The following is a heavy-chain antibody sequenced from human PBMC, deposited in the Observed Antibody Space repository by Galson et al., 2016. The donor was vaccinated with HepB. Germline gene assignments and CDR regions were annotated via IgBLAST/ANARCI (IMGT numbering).Heavy chain of an antibody. J-gene: IGHJ4*02. CDR2: ISGSGGST. D-gene: IGHD2-2*01. Sequence: SLRLSCAASGFTFRGYAMSWVRQAPGKGLEWVSAISGSGGSTYYADSVKGRFTISRDNSKKTLYMQMNSLRAEDTAVYYCAKRSQGPVATATSSFEYWAREPWSPSPQ. V-gene: IGHV3-23*01. CDR1: GFTFRGYA. CDR3: AKRSQGPVATATSSFEY.